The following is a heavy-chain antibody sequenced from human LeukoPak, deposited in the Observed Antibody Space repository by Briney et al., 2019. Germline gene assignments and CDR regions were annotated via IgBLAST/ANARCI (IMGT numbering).Heavy chain of an antibody. CDR2: INYSGST. J-gene: IGHJ3*02. CDR3: ERPYTSGYRGAFDI. V-gene: IGHV4-59*01. D-gene: IGHD6-19*01. CDR1: GGSISSYY. Sequence: SETLSLTCTVSGGSISSYYWSWIRQFPGKGLEWIGYINYSGSTNYNPSLKSRVTISVDTSKNQFSLKLSSVTAADTAVYYCERPYTSGYRGAFDIWGQGTMVTVSS.